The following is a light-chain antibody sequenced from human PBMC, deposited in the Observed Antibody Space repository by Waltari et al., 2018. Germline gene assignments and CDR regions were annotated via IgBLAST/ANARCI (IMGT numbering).Light chain of an antibody. V-gene: IGKV3-11*01. J-gene: IGKJ5*01. CDR3: QQRTNWIT. CDR2: GAS. CDR1: QSVSSY. Sequence: EIVLTQSPANLSLSPGERATLSCRASQSVSSYLAWYQHKPGQAPRLLIYGASNRATGIPARFSGSGSGTDFTLTISSLEPEDFAVYYCQQRTNWITFGQGTRLEIK.